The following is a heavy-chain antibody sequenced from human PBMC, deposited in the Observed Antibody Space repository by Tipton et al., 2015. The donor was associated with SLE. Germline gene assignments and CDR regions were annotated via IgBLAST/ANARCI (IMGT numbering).Heavy chain of an antibody. D-gene: IGHD5-24*01. Sequence: TLSLTCTVSGGSISFDYWTWIRQPPGKGLEWIGYISYSGSTNYNPSVRSRVSISLDTSKNQFSLKVKSVTTADTAVHYGARMRGGYNAHPWGQGILVTVSS. CDR2: ISYSGST. J-gene: IGHJ5*02. CDR1: GGSISFDY. CDR3: ARMRGGYNAHP. V-gene: IGHV4-59*01.